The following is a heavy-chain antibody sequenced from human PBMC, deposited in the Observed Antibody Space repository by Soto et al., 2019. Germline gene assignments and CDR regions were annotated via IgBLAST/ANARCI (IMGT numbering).Heavy chain of an antibody. D-gene: IGHD5-12*01. J-gene: IGHJ3*02. V-gene: IGHV1-8*01. CDR2: MNPNSGNT. CDR1: GYTFTSYD. CDR3: ARLAPIVAPFAFDI. Sequence: GASVKVSCKASGYTFTSYDINWVRQATGQGLEWMGWMNPNSGNTGYAQKFQGRVTMTRNTPISTAYMELSSLRSEDTAVYYCARLAPIVAPFAFDIWGQGTMVTVSS.